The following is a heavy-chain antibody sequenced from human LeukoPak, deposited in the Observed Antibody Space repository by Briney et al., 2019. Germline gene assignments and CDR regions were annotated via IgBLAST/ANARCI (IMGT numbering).Heavy chain of an antibody. J-gene: IGHJ4*02. V-gene: IGHV3-74*01. Sequence: PGGSLRLSCAPSGFTFSSYWMHWVRQAPGKGLVWVSRINSDGSNTNYAVSVKGRFTISRDNAKNTLYLQMKSLGAEDTAVYYCARDDYYLDYWGQGTLVTVFS. CDR3: ARDDYYLDY. CDR1: GFTFSSYW. D-gene: IGHD3-3*01. CDR2: INSDGSNT.